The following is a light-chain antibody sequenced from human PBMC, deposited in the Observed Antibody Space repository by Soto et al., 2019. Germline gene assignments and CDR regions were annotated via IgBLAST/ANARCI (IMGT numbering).Light chain of an antibody. J-gene: IGKJ5*01. Sequence: DIQSTQSPSTLSASVGYRFTITWRASQSISSWLSWYQHNPGKAPKLLIYKAPSLESGVPSRSSGVGSGTDFTLTISSLQPEDFASYYCQQSYSTPHTFAQGTNGRL. CDR2: KAP. V-gene: IGKV1-5*03. CDR3: QQSYSTPHT. CDR1: QSISSW.